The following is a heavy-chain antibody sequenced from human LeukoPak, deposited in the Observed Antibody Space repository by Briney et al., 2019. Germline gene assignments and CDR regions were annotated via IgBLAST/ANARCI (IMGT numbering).Heavy chain of an antibody. Sequence: GGSLRLSCAASGFTFSNYWMTWVRQAPGKWLEWVANIDQDGSEKFYVDSVKGRFTISRDNAKDSLYLQMNSLRAEDMALYYCARDQGAAGDYWGQGTLVTVSS. D-gene: IGHD6-13*01. CDR3: ARDQGAAGDY. V-gene: IGHV3-7*01. J-gene: IGHJ4*02. CDR1: GFTFSNYW. CDR2: IDQDGSEK.